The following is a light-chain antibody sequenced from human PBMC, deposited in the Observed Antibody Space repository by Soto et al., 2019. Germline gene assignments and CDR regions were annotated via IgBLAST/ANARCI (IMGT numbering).Light chain of an antibody. CDR2: SAY. J-gene: IGKJ1*01. CDR3: QRLDSYPRT. V-gene: IGKV1-9*01. Sequence: DVQLTQSPSFLSASVGDRVTITCRASQDMSRYLAWYQQEPGKAPKLLIYSAYNLQTGVPSRFSCSGSGSEFSLTISSLQPEDLARYYCQRLDSYPRTFGQGTKVEIK. CDR1: QDMSRY.